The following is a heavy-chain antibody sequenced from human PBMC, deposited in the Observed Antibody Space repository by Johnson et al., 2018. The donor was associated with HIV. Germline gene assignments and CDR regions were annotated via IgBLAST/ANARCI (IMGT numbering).Heavy chain of an antibody. D-gene: IGHD5-12*01. CDR3: ARSDSGYDAFDI. CDR1: GFTFNNYP. Sequence: QVQLVESGGGVVQPGRSLRLSCAASGFTFNNYPLHWVRQAPGKGLEWVAVMSYDGSNKYYADSVKGRFTISRDNSKNTLYLQMNNVRAEDTAIYYCARSDSGYDAFDIWGQGTMVSVSS. V-gene: IGHV3-30-3*01. CDR2: MSYDGSNK. J-gene: IGHJ3*02.